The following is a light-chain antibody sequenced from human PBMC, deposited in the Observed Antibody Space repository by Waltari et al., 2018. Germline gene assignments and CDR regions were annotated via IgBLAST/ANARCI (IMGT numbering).Light chain of an antibody. Sequence: DIVMTQSPDSLAVSLGERATIYCKSSQSVLSSSNNKNYLAWYQQKPGQPPKLLIYWASTRESVVPDRFSGSGSGTDFTLAISSLQAEDVAVYYCQQYYDTPITFGPGTKVDI. CDR2: WAS. CDR1: QSVLSSSNNKNY. CDR3: QQYYDTPIT. V-gene: IGKV4-1*01. J-gene: IGKJ3*01.